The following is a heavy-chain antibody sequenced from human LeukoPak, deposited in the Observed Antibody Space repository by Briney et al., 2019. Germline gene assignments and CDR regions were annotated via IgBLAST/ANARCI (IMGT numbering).Heavy chain of an antibody. V-gene: IGHV4-34*01. CDR1: GGSFSGYY. D-gene: IGHD3-22*01. CDR3: ARDRTDSSGYYYFDY. CDR2: IYHSGST. J-gene: IGHJ4*02. Sequence: SETLSLTCAVYGGSFSGYYWTWIRQPPGKGLEWIGEIYHSGSTNYNPSLKSRVTISVDTSKNQFSLKLSSVTPADTAVYYCARDRTDSSGYYYFDYWGQGTLVTVSS.